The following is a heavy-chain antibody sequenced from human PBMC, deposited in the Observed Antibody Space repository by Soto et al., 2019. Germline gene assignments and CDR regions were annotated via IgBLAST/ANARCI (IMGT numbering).Heavy chain of an antibody. CDR3: ASSGYSYGQNWFDP. Sequence: SETLSLTCTVSGGSISSYYWSWIRQPPGKGLEWIGYIYYSGSTNYNPSLKSRVTISVDTSKNQFSLKLSSVTAADTAVYYCASSGYSYGQNWFDPWGQGTLVTV. J-gene: IGHJ5*02. CDR1: GGSISSYY. V-gene: IGHV4-59*01. CDR2: IYYSGST. D-gene: IGHD5-18*01.